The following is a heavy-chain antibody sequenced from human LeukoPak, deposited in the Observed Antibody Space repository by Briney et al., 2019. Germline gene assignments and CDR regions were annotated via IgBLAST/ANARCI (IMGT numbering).Heavy chain of an antibody. CDR2: INEDGTTI. V-gene: IGHV3-74*01. D-gene: IGHD1-26*01. Sequence: GGSLRLSCAASGFSFSTYWMHWVRQVPGRGLVWVSRINEDGTTITYADSVKGRFTISRDGAKNTLYLQMNSLRADDTAIYYCVRDFSGAVDSWGQGTLVTVSS. CDR1: GFSFSTYW. CDR3: VRDFSGAVDS. J-gene: IGHJ4*02.